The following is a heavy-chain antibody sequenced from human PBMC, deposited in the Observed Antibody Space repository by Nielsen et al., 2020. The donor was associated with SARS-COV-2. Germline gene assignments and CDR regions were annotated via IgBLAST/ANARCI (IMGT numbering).Heavy chain of an antibody. CDR2: IYPGDSDT. CDR1: GYSFTSYW. CDR3: ARQGYSGYDLYYYYYMDV. Sequence: GESLKISCKGSGYSFTSYWIGWVRQMPGKGLEWMGIIYPGDSDTRYSPSFQGQVTISADKSISTAYLQWSSLKASDTAMYYCARQGYSGYDLYYYYYMDVWGKGTTVTVSS. D-gene: IGHD5-12*01. J-gene: IGHJ6*03. V-gene: IGHV5-51*01.